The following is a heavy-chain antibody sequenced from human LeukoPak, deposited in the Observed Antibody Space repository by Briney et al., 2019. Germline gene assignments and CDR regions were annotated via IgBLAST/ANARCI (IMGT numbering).Heavy chain of an antibody. V-gene: IGHV3-48*04. D-gene: IGHD5-12*01. Sequence: GGSLRLSCAASGFTFSSYAMNWVRHAPGKGLEWISYVGLSSGNTKYAATLKGRFTISGDSAQNSVFLQMNNLRVEETAVYYCARDHRYAFDKWGEGTLVTVS. CDR1: GFTFSSYA. CDR2: VGLSSGNT. J-gene: IGHJ4*02. CDR3: ARDHRYAFDK.